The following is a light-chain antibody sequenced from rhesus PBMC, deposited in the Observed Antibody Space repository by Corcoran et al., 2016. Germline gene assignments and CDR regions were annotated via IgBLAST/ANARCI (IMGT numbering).Light chain of an antibody. CDR2: AAS. CDR3: QHYYDNPYS. V-gene: IGKV1S12*01. Sequence: DIQMTQSPSALSASVGDRVTISCRASQNTYSNLAWYQQKPGKAPKLLISAASSLQTGIPSRFSGSGSWTDFTLTITSLKPEDSASYYCQHYYDNPYSFGQGTKVEIK. CDR1: QNTYSN. J-gene: IGKJ2*01.